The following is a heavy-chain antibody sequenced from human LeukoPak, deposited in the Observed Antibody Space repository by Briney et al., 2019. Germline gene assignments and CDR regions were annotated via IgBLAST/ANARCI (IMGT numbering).Heavy chain of an antibody. J-gene: IGHJ6*03. D-gene: IGHD3-22*01. V-gene: IGHV3-11*04. Sequence: GGSLRLSCAASRFTFSDYYMNWIRQAPGKGLEWVAYISTSGNTISYANSVKGRFTISRDNAKNSLYPQMNSLRAEDTAVYYCARVRNYDSSGYYYLYYYYYMDVWGKGTTVTVSS. CDR3: ARVRNYDSSGYYYLYYYYYMDV. CDR1: RFTFSDYY. CDR2: ISTSGNTI.